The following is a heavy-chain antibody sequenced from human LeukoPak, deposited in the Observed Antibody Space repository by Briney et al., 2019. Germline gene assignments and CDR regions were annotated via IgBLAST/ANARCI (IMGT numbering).Heavy chain of an antibody. D-gene: IGHD3-16*01. V-gene: IGHV4-59*01. CDR1: GGSINGYC. Sequence: SETLSLTCIVSGGSINGYCWSWIRQPPGKGLEWIGYVSYSGSTNYNPSLKSRVAMSVDASKKQFSLNLSSVTAADTAVYFCASFLGGGERWFDPWGQGTLVTVSS. CDR2: VSYSGST. CDR3: ASFLGGGERWFDP. J-gene: IGHJ5*02.